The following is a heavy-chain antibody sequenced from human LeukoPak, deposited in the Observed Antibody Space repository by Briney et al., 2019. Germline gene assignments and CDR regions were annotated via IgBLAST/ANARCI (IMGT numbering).Heavy chain of an antibody. J-gene: IGHJ6*02. D-gene: IGHD3-3*01. CDR2: IYHSGSGST. Sequence: SETLSLTCAVYGGSFSGYYWSWIRRPPGKGLEWIGYIYHSGSGSTYYNPSLKSRVTISIDKSKNQFSLKLNSVTAADTAVYYCARINDFWSGPTLDVWGQGTTVTVSS. V-gene: IGHV4-34*01. CDR1: GGSFSGYY. CDR3: ARINDFWSGPTLDV.